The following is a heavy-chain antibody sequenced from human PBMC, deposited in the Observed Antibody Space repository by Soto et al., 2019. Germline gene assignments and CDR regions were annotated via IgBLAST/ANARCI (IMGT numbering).Heavy chain of an antibody. CDR2: ISSSGSTI. D-gene: IGHD4-17*01. V-gene: IGHV3-11*01. CDR3: ARDTVVFDY. CDR1: GFTFSDY. J-gene: IGHJ4*02. Sequence: PVGSLRLSCAASGFTFSDYMSWIRQAPGKGLEWVSYISSSGSTIYYADSVKGRFTISRDNAKNSLYLQINSLRAEDTAVYYCARDTVVFDYWGQGTLVTVSS.